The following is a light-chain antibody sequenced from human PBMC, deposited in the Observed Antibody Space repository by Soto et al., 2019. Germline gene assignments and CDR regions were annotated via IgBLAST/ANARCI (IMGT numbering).Light chain of an antibody. CDR1: STDVGAYDY. J-gene: IGLJ1*01. V-gene: IGLV2-11*01. CDR2: GDT. Sequence: QSVLTQPRSVSGSPGQSVTISCTGTSTDVGAYDYVYWYQQHPGKAPKLIIYGDTKRPSGVPDRFSGSKSGNTASLTISGLQAEDESDYYCCSHGGRHSYVFGTGTKLTVL. CDR3: CSHGGRHSYV.